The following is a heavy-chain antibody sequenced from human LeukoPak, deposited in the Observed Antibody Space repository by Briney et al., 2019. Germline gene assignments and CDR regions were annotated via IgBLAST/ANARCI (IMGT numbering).Heavy chain of an antibody. CDR2: INAGNGNT. V-gene: IGHV1-3*01. CDR1: GYTFTSYA. CDR3: ARVLVVVAATHAFDI. Sequence: ASVKVSCKASGYTFTSYAMHWVRQAPGQRLEWMGWINAGNGNTKYSQKFQGRVTITRDTSARTAYMELSSLRSEDTAVYYCARVLVVVAATHAFDIWGQGTMVTVSS. J-gene: IGHJ3*02. D-gene: IGHD2-15*01.